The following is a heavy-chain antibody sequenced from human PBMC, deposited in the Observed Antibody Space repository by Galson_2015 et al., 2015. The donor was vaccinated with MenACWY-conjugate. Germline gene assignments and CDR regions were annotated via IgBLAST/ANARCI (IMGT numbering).Heavy chain of an antibody. J-gene: IGHJ5*02. V-gene: IGHV4-4*02. CDR3: ARDYYGSESYIGVWVDP. D-gene: IGHD3-10*01. CDR2: IHYSGRT. CDR1: GGSISSSNY. Sequence: SETLSLTCAVSGGSISSSNYWSWVRQSPGKGLEWIGDIHYSGRTNYNPSLRSRFTISVDKSKNQFSLKVTSVTAADTAVYYCARDYYGSESYIGVWVDPWGQGTLVTVSS.